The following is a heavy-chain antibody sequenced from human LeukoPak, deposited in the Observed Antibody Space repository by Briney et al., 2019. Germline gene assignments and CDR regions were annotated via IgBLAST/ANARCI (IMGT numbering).Heavy chain of an antibody. CDR1: GFTFSNAW. V-gene: IGHV3-15*01. Sequence: GGSVTLSCAASGFTFSNAWMSWVRQAPGKGLEWVGRIKNKTDGGTTDYAAPVKGRFTISRDDSKNTLYLQMNSLKTEDTAVYYCTTDPLPDCSSTSCYYYYYMDVWGKGATVSVCS. CDR2: IKNKTDGGTT. D-gene: IGHD2-2*01. CDR3: TTDPLPDCSSTSCYYYYYMDV. J-gene: IGHJ6*03.